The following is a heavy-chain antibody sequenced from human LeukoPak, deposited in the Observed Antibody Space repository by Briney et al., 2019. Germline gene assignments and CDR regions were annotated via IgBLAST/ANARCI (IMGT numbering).Heavy chain of an antibody. D-gene: IGHD2-2*01. Sequence: PSETLSLTCTVSGGSISSYYWSWIRQPPGKGLEWIGYIYYSGSTNYNPSLKSRVTISVDTSKNQFSLKLSSVTAADTAVYYCARDSGCGSTSCYYYYYMDVWGKGTTVTVSS. J-gene: IGHJ6*03. V-gene: IGHV4-59*01. CDR3: ARDSGCGSTSCYYYYYMDV. CDR1: GGSISSYY. CDR2: IYYSGST.